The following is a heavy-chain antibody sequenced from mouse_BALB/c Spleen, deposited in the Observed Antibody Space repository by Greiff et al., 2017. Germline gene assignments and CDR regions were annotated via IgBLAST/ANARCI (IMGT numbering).Heavy chain of an antibody. V-gene: IGHV1-12*01. CDR1: GYTFTSYN. CDR3: AREDYGNYRGFAY. D-gene: IGHD2-1*01. CDR2: IYPGNGDT. Sequence: QVQLQQPGAELVKPGASVKMSCKASGYTFTSYNMHWVKQTPGQGLEWIGAIYPGNGDTSYNQKFKGKATLTADKSSSTAYMQLSSLTSEDSAVYYCAREDYGNYRGFAYWGQGTLVTVSA. J-gene: IGHJ3*01.